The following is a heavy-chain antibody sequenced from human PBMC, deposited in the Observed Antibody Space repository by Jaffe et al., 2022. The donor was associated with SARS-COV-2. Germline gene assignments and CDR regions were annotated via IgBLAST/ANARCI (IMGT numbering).Heavy chain of an antibody. CDR3: ARCITNFGVVDPYYFDY. J-gene: IGHJ4*02. CDR2: VFYPGST. Sequence: QLQLQESGPGLVKPSETLSLTCTVSGGSIGSSNYYWAWIRQPPGKGLDWIGNVFYPGSTSYNPSLKSRVTISVDTSKNQFSLRLSSVTAADTAVYYCARCITNFGVVDPYYFDYWGQGTLVTVSS. CDR1: GGSIGSSNYY. V-gene: IGHV4-39*01. D-gene: IGHD3-3*01.